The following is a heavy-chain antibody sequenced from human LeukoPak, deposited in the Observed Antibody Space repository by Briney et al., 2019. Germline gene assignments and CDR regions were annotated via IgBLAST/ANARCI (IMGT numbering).Heavy chain of an antibody. V-gene: IGHV3-30*02. CDR3: AKESQLSYSGTFYINY. CDR1: GFTFSGYG. D-gene: IGHD1-26*01. CDR2: IRSDGNNK. J-gene: IGHJ4*02. Sequence: GGSLRLSCAASGFTFSGYGMYWVRQAPGKGLEWVAFIRSDGNNKYYADSVKGRFTISRDNSKNTLYLQMNSLRVEDTAVYYCAKESQLSYSGTFYINYWGQGTLVTVSS.